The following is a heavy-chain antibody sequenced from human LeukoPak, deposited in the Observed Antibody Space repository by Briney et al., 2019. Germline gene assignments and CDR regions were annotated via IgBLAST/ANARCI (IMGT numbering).Heavy chain of an antibody. CDR2: IYYSGST. J-gene: IGHJ6*03. CDR3: ARKTTVTPRYYYYYYMDV. V-gene: IGHV4-61*01. CDR1: GGSVSSGSYY. Sequence: SSETLSLTCTVSGGSVSSGSYYWSWIRQPPGKGLEWIGYIYYSGSTNYNPSLKSRVTISVDTSKNQFSLKLSSVTAADTAVYYCARKTTVTPRYYYYYYMDVWGKGTTVTVSS. D-gene: IGHD4-11*01.